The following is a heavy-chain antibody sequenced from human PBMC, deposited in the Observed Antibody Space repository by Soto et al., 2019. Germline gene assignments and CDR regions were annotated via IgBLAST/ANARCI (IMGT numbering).Heavy chain of an antibody. Sequence: SETLSLTCTVSGGSVSSGSYYWSWIRQPPGKGLEWIGYIYYSGSTNYNPSLKSRVTISVDTSKNQFSLKLSSVTAADTAVHYCARGVARRGYSYYYYGMDVWGQGTTVTVSS. CDR3: ARGVARRGYSYYYYGMDV. CDR1: GGSVSSGSYY. D-gene: IGHD5-18*01. CDR2: IYYSGST. J-gene: IGHJ6*02. V-gene: IGHV4-61*01.